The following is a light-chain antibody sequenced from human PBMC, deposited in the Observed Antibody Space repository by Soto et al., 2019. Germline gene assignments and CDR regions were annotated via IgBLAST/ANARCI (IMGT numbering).Light chain of an antibody. CDR3: SSYTSSNTLI. V-gene: IGLV2-14*01. J-gene: IGLJ2*01. CDR1: SSDVGGYKY. CDR2: EVT. Sequence: QSVLTQPASVSGSPGQSITISCTGTSSDVGGYKYVSWYQHYPGKAPKVMIYEVTNRPSGVSNRFSGSKSGNTASLTISGLQAEDEADYYCSSYTSSNTLIFGGGTQLTVL.